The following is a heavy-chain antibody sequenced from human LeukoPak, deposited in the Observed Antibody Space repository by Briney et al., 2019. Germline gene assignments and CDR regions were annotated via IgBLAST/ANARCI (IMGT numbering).Heavy chain of an antibody. Sequence: SETLSLTCTVSGGSINSYYWSWIRQPPGEGLEWIGNIYYSGTTSYNPSLESRVIISVDTSKNQFSLKLSSVTAADTAVYYCARDFLPPHYTATIRPDWYFDLWGRGTLVTVSS. CDR3: ARDFLPPHYTATIRPDWYFDL. J-gene: IGHJ2*01. CDR1: GGSINSYY. CDR2: IYYSGTT. V-gene: IGHV4-59*01. D-gene: IGHD5-12*01.